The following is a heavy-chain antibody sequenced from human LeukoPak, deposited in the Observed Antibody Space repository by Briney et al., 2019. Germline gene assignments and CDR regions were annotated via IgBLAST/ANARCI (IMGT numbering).Heavy chain of an antibody. CDR1: GYTFASYD. Sequence: ASVKVSCKASGYTFASYDINWVRQATGQGLEWMGWINPNSGGTNYAQKFQGRVTMTRDTSISTAYMELSRLRSDDTAVYYCARSRIVGATLDIWGQGTMVTVSS. CDR2: INPNSGGT. D-gene: IGHD1-26*01. J-gene: IGHJ3*02. CDR3: ARSRIVGATLDI. V-gene: IGHV1-2*02.